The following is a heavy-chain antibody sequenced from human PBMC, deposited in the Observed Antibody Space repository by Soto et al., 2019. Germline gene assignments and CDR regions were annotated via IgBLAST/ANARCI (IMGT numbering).Heavy chain of an antibody. CDR3: ARDKITGLFDY. J-gene: IGHJ4*02. V-gene: IGHV4-34*01. Sequence: SETLSLTCAVYGGSFSGYYWTWIRQPPGTGLEWIGEINHSGSTNYSPSLKSRVTISVDTSKNQFSLKLTSVTAADTAVYYYARDKITGLFDYWGQGTLVTVS. CDR1: GGSFSGYY. D-gene: IGHD2-8*02. CDR2: INHSGST.